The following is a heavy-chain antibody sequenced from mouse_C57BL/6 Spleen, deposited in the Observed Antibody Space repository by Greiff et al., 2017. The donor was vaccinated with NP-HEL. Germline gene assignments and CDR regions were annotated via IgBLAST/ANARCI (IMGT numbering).Heavy chain of an antibody. Sequence: QVQLQQSGAELVRPGTSVKVSCKASGYAFTNYLIEWVKQRPGQGLEWIGVINPGSGGTNYNEKFKGKATLTADKSSSTAYMQLSSLTSEDSAVYFCARGLRSRDYAMDYWGQGTSVTVSS. CDR1: GYAFTNYL. J-gene: IGHJ4*01. V-gene: IGHV1-54*01. CDR3: ARGLRSRDYAMDY. CDR2: INPGSGGT. D-gene: IGHD1-1*01.